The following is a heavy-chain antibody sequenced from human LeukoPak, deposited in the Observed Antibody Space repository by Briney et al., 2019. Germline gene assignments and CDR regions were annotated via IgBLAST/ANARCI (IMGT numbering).Heavy chain of an antibody. V-gene: IGHV1-2*02. CDR1: GYTFTSYG. Sequence: ASVKVSCKTSGYTFTSYGISWVRQAPGQGLEWMGWIKADSGGTRYAQQFQGRVTMTRDTSISAAYMELSRLRSDDTAMYYCATNNFGFWGQGTLVTVSS. CDR3: ATNNFGF. J-gene: IGHJ4*02. CDR2: IKADSGGT.